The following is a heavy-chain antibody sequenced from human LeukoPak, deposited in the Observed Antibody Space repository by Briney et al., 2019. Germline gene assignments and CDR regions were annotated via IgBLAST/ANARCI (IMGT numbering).Heavy chain of an antibody. J-gene: IGHJ4*02. V-gene: IGHV3-7*04. D-gene: IGHD1-1*01. CDR2: IKPDGSEK. CDR1: GFSFRNYW. CDR3: ARGERNDAVHPH. Sequence: GGSLRLSCATSGFSFRNYWMSWVRQAPGKGLEWVANIKPDGSEKNYVDSVKGRFTISRDNAKNSLDLEMNSLRAEDAGVYYCARGERNDAVHPHWGQGTLVTVSS.